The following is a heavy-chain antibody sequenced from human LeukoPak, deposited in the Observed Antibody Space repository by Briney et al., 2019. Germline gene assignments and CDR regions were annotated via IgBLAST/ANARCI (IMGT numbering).Heavy chain of an antibody. Sequence: SETLSLTCTVPGGSISGYYWSWIRQPPGKRLEWIGYIYYSGSTSYNPSLKSRVTISVDTSKNQISLKLSSVTAADTAVYYCARDLGVMVRAFDIWGQGTMVTVSS. CDR2: IYYSGST. D-gene: IGHD5-18*01. CDR1: GGSISGYY. J-gene: IGHJ3*02. V-gene: IGHV4-59*01. CDR3: ARDLGVMVRAFDI.